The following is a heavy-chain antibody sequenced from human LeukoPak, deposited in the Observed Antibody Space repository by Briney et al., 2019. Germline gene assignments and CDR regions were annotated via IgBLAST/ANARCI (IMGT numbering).Heavy chain of an antibody. CDR1: GFTVSSNY. Sequence: GGSLRLSCAASGFTVSSNYMSWVRQAPGKGLEWVSVIYSGGSTYYADSVKGRFTISRDNSKNTLYLQMNSLRAEDTAVYYCASFLRCSGGSCYSSFDYWGQGTLVTVSS. V-gene: IGHV3-66*01. CDR2: IYSGGST. J-gene: IGHJ4*02. D-gene: IGHD2-15*01. CDR3: ASFLRCSGGSCYSSFDY.